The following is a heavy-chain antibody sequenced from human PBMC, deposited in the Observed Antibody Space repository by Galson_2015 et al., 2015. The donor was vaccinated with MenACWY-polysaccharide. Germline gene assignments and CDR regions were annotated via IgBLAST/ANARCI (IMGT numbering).Heavy chain of an antibody. V-gene: IGHV3-7*01. D-gene: IGHD3-10*01. CDR2: IKHDGSEK. CDR1: GFTFSNFW. CDR3: ARERWVRGVLFDQ. J-gene: IGHJ4*02. Sequence: SLRLSCAASGFTFSNFWMSWVRQAPGKELEWVASIKHDGSEKYLVDSVKGRFTISRDNAENSLFLQMNSLRAEDTAVYYCARERWVRGVLFDQWGQGTLVTVSS.